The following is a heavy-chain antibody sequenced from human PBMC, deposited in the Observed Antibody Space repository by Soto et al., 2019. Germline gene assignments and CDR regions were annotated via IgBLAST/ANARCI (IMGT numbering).Heavy chain of an antibody. V-gene: IGHV1-3*01. CDR3: ARGPRRYGSGSSQTLDY. J-gene: IGHJ4*02. CDR2: INAGNGNT. D-gene: IGHD3-10*01. Sequence: ASVKVSCKASGYTFTSYAMHWVRQAPGQRLEWMGWINAGNGNTKYSQKFQGRVTITRDTSASTAYMELSSLGSEDTAVYYCARGPRRYGSGSSQTLDYWGQGTLVTVSS. CDR1: GYTFTSYA.